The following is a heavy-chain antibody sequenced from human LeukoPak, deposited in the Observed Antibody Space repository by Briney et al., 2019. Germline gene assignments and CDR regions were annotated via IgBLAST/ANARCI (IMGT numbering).Heavy chain of an antibody. CDR1: GGSISSSSYY. CDR3: ASVIGDDSSGYYPVPKVFDY. CDR2: IYYSGST. Sequence: SETLSLTCTVSGGSISSSSYYWGWIRQPPGKGLEWIGGIYYSGSTYYNPSLKSRVTISVDTSKNQFSLKLSSVTAADTAVYYCASVIGDDSSGYYPVPKVFDYWGQGTLVTVSS. J-gene: IGHJ4*02. D-gene: IGHD3-22*01. V-gene: IGHV4-39*01.